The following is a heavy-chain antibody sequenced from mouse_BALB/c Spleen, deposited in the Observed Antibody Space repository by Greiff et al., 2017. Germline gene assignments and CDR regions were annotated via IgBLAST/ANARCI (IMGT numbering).Heavy chain of an antibody. CDR3: TREEDGNYGGYFDV. CDR1: GYTFTSYW. D-gene: IGHD2-1*01. CDR2: IYPSDSYT. Sequence: VQLQQPGAELVRPGASVKLSCKASGYTFTSYWINWVKQRPGQGLEWIGNIYPSDSYTNYNQKFKDKATLTVDKSSSTAYMQLSSPTSEDSAVYYCTREEDGNYGGYFDVWGAGTTVTVSS. V-gene: IGHV1-69*02. J-gene: IGHJ1*01.